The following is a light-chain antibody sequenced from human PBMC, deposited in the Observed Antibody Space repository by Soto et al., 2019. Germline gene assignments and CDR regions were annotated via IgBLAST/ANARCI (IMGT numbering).Light chain of an antibody. CDR3: QQSYTSPLT. J-gene: IGKJ4*01. V-gene: IGKV1-39*01. Sequence: DIQMTQSPSSLSASVGDRVTITYRASQSISTYVNWYQQKPGTAPKLLIYAASSLQSGVPSRFSGSGSGTDFTLTISSLQPEDFAMYYCQQSYTSPLTFGGGTKVDMK. CDR1: QSISTY. CDR2: AAS.